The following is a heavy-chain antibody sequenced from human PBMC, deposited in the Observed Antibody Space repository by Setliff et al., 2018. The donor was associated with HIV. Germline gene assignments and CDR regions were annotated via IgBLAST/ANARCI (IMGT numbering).Heavy chain of an antibody. J-gene: IGHJ5*02. CDR2: INPNNGGT. CDR1: GYTFTGYY. Sequence: ASVKVSCKASGYTFTGYYMHWVRQAPGQGLEWMGWINPNNGGTNYAQKFQGRVTMTRDTSISTAYMELSRLRSDDTAVYYCAKDIPGPAISSGRIKNWFDPWGEGTLVTVSS. D-gene: IGHD6-19*01. CDR3: AKDIPGPAISSGRIKNWFDP. V-gene: IGHV1-2*02.